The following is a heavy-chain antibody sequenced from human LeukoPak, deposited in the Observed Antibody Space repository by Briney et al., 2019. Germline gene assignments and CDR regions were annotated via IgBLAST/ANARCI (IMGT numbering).Heavy chain of an antibody. D-gene: IGHD3-3*01. CDR2: ISGDGGTT. Sequence: GGSLRLSCAPSGFTFYVYAMHWVRQAPGKGLEWVSLISGDGGTTYYADSVRGRFTIPRDNSKNSLYLQMNSLRTEDTALYYCAKDRRAGFLEWLSSVWGQGTLVTVSS. J-gene: IGHJ4*02. V-gene: IGHV3-43*02. CDR3: AKDRRAGFLEWLSSV. CDR1: GFTFYVYA.